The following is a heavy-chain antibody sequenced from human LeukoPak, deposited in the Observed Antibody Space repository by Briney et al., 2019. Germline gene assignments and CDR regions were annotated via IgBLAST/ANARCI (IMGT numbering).Heavy chain of an antibody. CDR3: ARASGPFDY. J-gene: IGHJ4*02. Sequence: PGGSLRLSCEASGFTFSTYGMHLVRQAPGKGLEWVAVIWYDGSNKYYADSVKGRFTISRDNSKNTLYLQMSSLRAEDTAAYYCARASGPFDYWGQGTLVTVSS. D-gene: IGHD3-10*01. CDR1: GFTFSTYG. V-gene: IGHV3-33*01. CDR2: IWYDGSNK.